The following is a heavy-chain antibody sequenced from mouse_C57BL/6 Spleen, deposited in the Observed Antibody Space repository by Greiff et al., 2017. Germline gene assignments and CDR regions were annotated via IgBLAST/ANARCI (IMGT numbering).Heavy chain of an antibody. J-gene: IGHJ2*01. V-gene: IGHV3-6*01. CDR3: ASLTGTGYFDY. CDR2: ISYDGSN. CDR1: GYSITSGYY. D-gene: IGHD4-1*01. Sequence: DVQLQESGPGLVKPSQSLSLTCSVTGYSITSGYYWNWIRQFPGNKLEWMGYISYDGSNNYNPSLKNRISITRDTSKNQFFLKLNSVTTEDTATYYCASLTGTGYFDYWGQGTTLTVSS.